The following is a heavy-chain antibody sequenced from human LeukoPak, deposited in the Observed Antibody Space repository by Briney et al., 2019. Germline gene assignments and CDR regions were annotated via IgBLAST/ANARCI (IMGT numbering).Heavy chain of an antibody. Sequence: PGGSLRLSCAASGFTFSNAWMSWVRQAPGKGLEWVGRIKSKSQGETRDYAAPVKGRFTISRDDSKYTLYLQMNSLKTDDTAVYYCTTGDYSGSGSYPDWGRGTLVTVSS. CDR2: IKSKSQGETR. CDR1: GFTFSNAW. D-gene: IGHD3-10*01. J-gene: IGHJ4*02. CDR3: TTGDYSGSGSYPD. V-gene: IGHV3-15*01.